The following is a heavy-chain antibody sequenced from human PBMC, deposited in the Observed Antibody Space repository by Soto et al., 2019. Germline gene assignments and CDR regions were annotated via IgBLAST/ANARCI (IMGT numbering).Heavy chain of an antibody. V-gene: IGHV3-30-3*01. CDR3: ARDRAVGATPVGWFDP. J-gene: IGHJ5*02. Sequence: QVQLVESGGGVVQPGRSLRLSCAASGFIFSSYAMHWVRQAPGKGLEWVAVISYDGSNKYYADSVKGRFTISRDNSKNTLYLQMNSLRAEDTAVYYCARDRAVGATPVGWFDPWGQGTLVTVSS. D-gene: IGHD1-26*01. CDR1: GFIFSSYA. CDR2: ISYDGSNK.